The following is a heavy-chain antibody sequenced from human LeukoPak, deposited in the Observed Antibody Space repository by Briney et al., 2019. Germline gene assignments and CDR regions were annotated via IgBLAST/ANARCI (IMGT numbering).Heavy chain of an antibody. J-gene: IGHJ6*02. CDR1: GGSISSYY. V-gene: IGHV4-59*01. CDR3: ARAKYSYGYYYYYGMDV. CDR2: IYYSGST. Sequence: SETLSLTCTVSGGSISSYYWSWIRQPPGKGLEWIGYIYYSGSTNYNPSLKSRVTISVDTSKNQFSPKLSSVTAADTAVYYCARAKYSYGYYYYYGMDVWGQGTTVTVSS. D-gene: IGHD5-18*01.